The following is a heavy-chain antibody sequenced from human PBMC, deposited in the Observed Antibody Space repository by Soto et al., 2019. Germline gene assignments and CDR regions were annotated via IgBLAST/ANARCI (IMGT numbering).Heavy chain of an antibody. CDR3: AAGYCSGGSCYWPTLNFDY. D-gene: IGHD2-15*01. V-gene: IGHV1-58*02. CDR2: IVVGSGNT. J-gene: IGHJ4*02. Sequence: SVKVSCKASGFTFISSAMQWVRQARGQRLEWIGWIVVGSGNTNYAQKFQERVTITRDMSTGTAYMELSSLRSEDTAVYYCAAGYCSGGSCYWPTLNFDYWGQGTLVTVSS. CDR1: GFTFISSA.